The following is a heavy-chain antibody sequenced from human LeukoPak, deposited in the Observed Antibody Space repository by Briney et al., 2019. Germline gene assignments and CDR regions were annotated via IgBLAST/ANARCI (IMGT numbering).Heavy chain of an antibody. CDR3: ARGRIVRGVTWWFDP. J-gene: IGHJ5*02. Sequence: ASVKVSCKASGYTFTSYDIHWVRQATGQGLEWMGWMNPNSGNTGYAQKFQGRVTMTRNTSISTAYMELSSLRSEDTAVYYCARGRIVRGVTWWFDPWGQGTLVTVSS. D-gene: IGHD3-10*01. CDR2: MNPNSGNT. CDR1: GYTFTSYD. V-gene: IGHV1-8*01.